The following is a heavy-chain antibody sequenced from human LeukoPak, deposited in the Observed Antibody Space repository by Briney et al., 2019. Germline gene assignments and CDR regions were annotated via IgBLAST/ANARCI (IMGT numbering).Heavy chain of an antibody. CDR2: IYHSGSA. CDR1: GGLINGSEW. J-gene: IGHJ6*03. D-gene: IGHD6-6*01. Sequence: SETQSLTCAVSGGLINGSEWWNWVRQPPGKGLEWIGEIYHSGSASYNPSLKSRVTISVDTSKNQFSLKLSSVTAADTAVYYCARDPPRSIAARPVYYYYMDVWGKGTTVTVSS. V-gene: IGHV4-4*02. CDR3: ARDPPRSIAARPVYYYYMDV.